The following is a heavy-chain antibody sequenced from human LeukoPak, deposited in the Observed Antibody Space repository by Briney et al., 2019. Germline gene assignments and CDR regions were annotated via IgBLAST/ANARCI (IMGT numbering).Heavy chain of an antibody. V-gene: IGHV4-39*07. D-gene: IGHD5-24*01. CDR2: INHSGST. CDR3: ARMGEMATIRN. J-gene: IGHJ4*02. CDR1: GGSISSSSYY. Sequence: SETLSLTCTVSGGSISSSSYYWSWIRQPPGKGLEWIGEINHSGSTNYNPSLKSRVTISVDTSKNQFSLKLSSVTAADTAVYYCARMGEMATIRNWGQGTLVTVSS.